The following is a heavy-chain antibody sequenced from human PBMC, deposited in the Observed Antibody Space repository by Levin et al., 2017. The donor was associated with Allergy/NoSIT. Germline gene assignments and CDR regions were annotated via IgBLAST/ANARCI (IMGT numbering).Heavy chain of an antibody. V-gene: IGHV4-34*01. CDR1: GGSFSGHY. D-gene: IGHD4-11*01. Sequence: SQTLSLTCAVYGGSFSGHYCNWIRQPPGKGLEWIGEINHSGVTSNYNPSLKSRVTVSVDTSKNQFSLKLTSLTAADTAVYYCARAGFYSSYDGVDIWGQGTMVTVSS. J-gene: IGHJ3*02. CDR3: ARAGFYSSYDGVDI. CDR2: INHSGVTS.